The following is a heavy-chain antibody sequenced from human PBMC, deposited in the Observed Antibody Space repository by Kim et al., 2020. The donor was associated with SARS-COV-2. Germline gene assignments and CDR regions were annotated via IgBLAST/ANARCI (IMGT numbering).Heavy chain of an antibody. Sequence: SVKVSCKASGFTFNRSAVQWVRQARGQRLEWLGWIVVGSGNTNYAQNFQERVTITRDMSTSTAYMELSSLRSEDTAVYYCAAAPTYCSGGSCNIDYYYGMDVWGQGTTVTVSS. CDR2: IVVGSGNT. D-gene: IGHD2-15*01. CDR3: AAAPTYCSGGSCNIDYYYGMDV. CDR1: GFTFNRSA. J-gene: IGHJ6*02. V-gene: IGHV1-58*01.